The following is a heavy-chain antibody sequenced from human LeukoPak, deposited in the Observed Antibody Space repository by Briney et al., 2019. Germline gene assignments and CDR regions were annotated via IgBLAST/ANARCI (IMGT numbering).Heavy chain of an antibody. CDR3: AKERTGGWPFDY. CDR2: INRDGSKK. J-gene: IGHJ4*02. D-gene: IGHD6-19*01. V-gene: IGHV3-74*01. Sequence: GSLRLSCAGSGFTFSDHWMHWVRQAPGEGLVWVSRINRDGSKKDYADSVKGRFSISRDNAKSTVYLEMNSLRADDTAVYYCAKERTGGWPFDYWGQGTLVTVSS. CDR1: GFTFSDHW.